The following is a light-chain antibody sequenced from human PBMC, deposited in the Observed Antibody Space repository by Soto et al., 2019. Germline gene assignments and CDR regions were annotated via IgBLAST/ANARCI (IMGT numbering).Light chain of an antibody. CDR2: GAS. CDR3: QQFNDWTRT. CDR1: QSVTSN. V-gene: IGKV3-15*01. J-gene: IGKJ1*01. Sequence: EIVMTQSPVTLSVSPGERATLSCRASQSVTSNLAWYQQKPGQAPRLLIYGASTRATGIPARFSGSGSGTEFTLTISNLQSEDFAIYYCQQFNDWTRTFGQGTKVEIK.